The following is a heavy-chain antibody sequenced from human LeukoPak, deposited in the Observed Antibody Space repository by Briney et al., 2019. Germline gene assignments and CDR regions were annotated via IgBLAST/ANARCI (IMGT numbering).Heavy chain of an antibody. CDR3: ARVVPPTDYGSGSYFWDPYYFDY. CDR1: GLRFSDYY. J-gene: IGHJ4*02. CDR2: ISSGGDIM. D-gene: IGHD3-10*01. V-gene: IGHV3-11*01. Sequence: GGSLRLSCAASGLRFSDYYVSWIRQAPGKGLQWVSYISSGGDIMHYADSVKGRFTISRDNSKNTLYLQMNSLRAEDTAVYYCARVVPPTDYGSGSYFWDPYYFDYWGQGTLVTVSS.